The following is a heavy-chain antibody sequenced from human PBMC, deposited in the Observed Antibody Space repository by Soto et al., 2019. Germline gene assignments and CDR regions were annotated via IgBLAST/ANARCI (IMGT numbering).Heavy chain of an antibody. CDR1: GYTFTSYG. CDR2: ISAYNGNT. D-gene: IGHD1-20*01. Sequence: ASVKVSCKASGYTFTSYGISWVRQAPGQGLEWMGWISAYNGNTNYAQKLQGRVTMTTDTSTSTAYMELRSLRSDDTALYYCACLTKTTRYYYYGMDVWGQGTTVTVSS. CDR3: ACLTKTTRYYYYGMDV. J-gene: IGHJ6*02. V-gene: IGHV1-18*01.